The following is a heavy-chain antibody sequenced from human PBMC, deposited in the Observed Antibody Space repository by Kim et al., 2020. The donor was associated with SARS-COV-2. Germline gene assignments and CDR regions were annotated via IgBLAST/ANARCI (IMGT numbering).Heavy chain of an antibody. Sequence: GGSLRLSCAASGFTFSNAWMSWVRQAPGKGLEWVGRIKSKTDGGTTDYAAPVKGRFTISRDDSKNTLYLQMNSLKTEDTAVYYCTTHTPYYYDSSGYPLDYWGQGTLVTVSS. D-gene: IGHD3-22*01. CDR3: TTHTPYYYDSSGYPLDY. CDR1: GFTFSNAW. J-gene: IGHJ4*02. V-gene: IGHV3-15*01. CDR2: IKSKTDGGTT.